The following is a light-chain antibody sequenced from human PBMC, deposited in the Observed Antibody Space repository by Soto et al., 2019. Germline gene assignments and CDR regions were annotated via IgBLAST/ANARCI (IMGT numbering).Light chain of an antibody. CDR2: AAS. CDR3: QQSYRIPRT. J-gene: IGKJ1*01. Sequence: DIQMTQSPSSLSASVGDRVTITCRASQSISRHLNWYQQKAGNAPKLLIYAASSLQSGVPSRFSGSGSGTEFTLTISSLQPEDFATYYCQQSYRIPRTFGQGTKVEIK. CDR1: QSISRH. V-gene: IGKV1-39*01.